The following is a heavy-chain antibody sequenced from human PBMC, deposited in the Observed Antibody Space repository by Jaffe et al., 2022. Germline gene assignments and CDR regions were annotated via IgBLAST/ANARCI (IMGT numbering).Heavy chain of an antibody. CDR3: YSGYDYGFGRGFDY. CDR1: GFTFSSYS. CDR2: ISSSSSYI. Sequence: EVQLVESGGGLVKPGGSLRLSCAASGFTFSSYSMNWVRQAPGKGLEWVSSISSSSSYIYYADSVKGRFTISRDNAKNSLYLQMNSLRAEDTAVYYCYSGYDYGFGRGFDYWGQGTLVTVSS. D-gene: IGHD5-12*01. V-gene: IGHV3-21*01. J-gene: IGHJ4*02.